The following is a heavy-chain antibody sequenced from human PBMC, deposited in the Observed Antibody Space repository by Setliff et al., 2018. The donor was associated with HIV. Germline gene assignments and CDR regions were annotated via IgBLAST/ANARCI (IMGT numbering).Heavy chain of an antibody. J-gene: IGHJ6*03. CDR1: GGSFSDYS. CDR3: ARGRYHYMDV. CDR2: INHSGGT. Sequence: SETLSLTCAVYGGSFSDYSWNWIRQPPGEELEWIGEINHSGGTNYNPSLKSRVTISLDTSKNQFSLKLTSVTAADTALYYCARGRYHYMDVWGKGTTVTVSS. V-gene: IGHV4-34*01.